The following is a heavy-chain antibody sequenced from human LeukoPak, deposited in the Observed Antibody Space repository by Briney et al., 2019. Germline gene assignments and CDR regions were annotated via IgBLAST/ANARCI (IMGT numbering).Heavy chain of an antibody. CDR3: AKSDCGGDCYHFDY. D-gene: IGHD2-21*02. J-gene: IGHJ4*02. Sequence: GGSLRLSCAASGFTLSSYSMNWVRQAPGKGLEWVSYISTSSSTIYYADSVKGRFTISRDNAKNSLYLQMNSLRDEDTAVYYCAKSDCGGDCYHFDYWGQGTLVTVSS. CDR1: GFTLSSYS. V-gene: IGHV3-48*02. CDR2: ISTSSSTI.